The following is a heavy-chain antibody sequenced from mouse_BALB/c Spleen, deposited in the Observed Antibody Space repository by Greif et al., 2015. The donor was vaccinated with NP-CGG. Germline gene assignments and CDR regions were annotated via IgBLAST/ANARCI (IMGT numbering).Heavy chain of an antibody. CDR2: INSDGGST. Sequence: EVNLVESGGGLVQPGESLKLSCESNEYEFPSHDMSWVRKIPEKRLELVAAINSDGGSTYYPDTMERRFIISRDNTRKTLYLQMSSLRSADTALYYCARPYYRYVGYAMDYWGQGTSVTVSS. CDR3: ARPYYRYVGYAMDY. CDR1: EYEFPSHD. D-gene: IGHD2-14*01. V-gene: IGHV5-2*01. J-gene: IGHJ4*01.